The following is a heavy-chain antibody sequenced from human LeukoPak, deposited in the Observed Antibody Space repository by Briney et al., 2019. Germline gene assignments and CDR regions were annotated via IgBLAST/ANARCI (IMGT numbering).Heavy chain of an antibody. CDR2: ISGSGGST. V-gene: IGHV3-23*01. CDR3: AKDYDFWSGYPYYFDY. D-gene: IGHD3-3*01. CDR1: GFIVSSNY. J-gene: IGHJ4*02. Sequence: GGSLRLSCTVSGFIVSSNYMSWVRQAPGKGLERVSAISGSGGSTYYADSVKGRFTISRDNSKSTLYLQMNGLRAEDTAVYYCAKDYDFWSGYPYYFDYWGQGTLVTVSS.